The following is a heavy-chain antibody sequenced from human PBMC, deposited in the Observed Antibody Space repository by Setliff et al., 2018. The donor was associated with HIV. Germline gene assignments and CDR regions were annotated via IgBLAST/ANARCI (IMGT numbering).Heavy chain of an antibody. J-gene: IGHJ4*02. Sequence: LSLTCTVSGGSITYGGHYWSWIRQHPGKGLELIGYIYYSGSIYYNPSLKSRLTISVDTSKNEFSLKLRSVTAADTAVYYCARTAPMLRGTIIRWDNWGQGTLVTVSS. CDR3: ARTAPMLRGTIIRWDN. V-gene: IGHV4-31*03. CDR2: IYYSGSI. CDR1: GGSITYGGHY. D-gene: IGHD3-10*01.